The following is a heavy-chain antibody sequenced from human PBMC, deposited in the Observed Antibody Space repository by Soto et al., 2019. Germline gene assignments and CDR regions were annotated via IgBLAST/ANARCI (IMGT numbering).Heavy chain of an antibody. CDR3: ARELTMIVDN. J-gene: IGHJ4*02. CDR2: MNPNSGNT. D-gene: IGHD3-22*01. V-gene: IGHV1-8*01. Sequence: QVQLVQSGAEVKKPGASVKVSCKASGYTFTSYDINWVRQATRQGREWMRWMNPNSGNTGYAQKFQGRVTMTRNTSISTAYMELSTLRSEDTAVYYCARELTMIVDNWGQGTLVTVSS. CDR1: GYTFTSYD.